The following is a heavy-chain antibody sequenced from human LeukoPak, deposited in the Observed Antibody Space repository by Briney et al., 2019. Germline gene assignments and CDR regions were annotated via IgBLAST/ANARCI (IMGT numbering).Heavy chain of an antibody. V-gene: IGHV3-20*04. Sequence: PGESLRLSCAASGFIVDDDGMTWVRLVPGKGLEWVAGINWSGSSTFYADSVKGRFTISRDNAKNSLYLQMNSLRAEDTAFYYCARGLFGSSYYDSSVVGNWLDPWGQGTLVTVSS. D-gene: IGHD3-22*01. CDR1: GFIVDDDG. CDR3: ARGLFGSSYYDSSVVGNWLDP. J-gene: IGHJ5*02. CDR2: INWSGSST.